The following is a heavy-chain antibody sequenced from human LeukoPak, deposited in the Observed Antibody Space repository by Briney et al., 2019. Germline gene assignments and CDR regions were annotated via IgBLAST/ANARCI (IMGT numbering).Heavy chain of an antibody. Sequence: GGSLRLSCAASGFTFDDYAMHWVRQAPGKGLEWVSGISWNSGSIGYADSVKGRFTNSRDNAKNSLYLQMNSLRAEDTALYYCAKARIQLWSGLDYWGQGTLVTVSS. V-gene: IGHV3-9*01. CDR1: GFTFDDYA. D-gene: IGHD5-18*01. CDR2: ISWNSGSI. J-gene: IGHJ4*02. CDR3: AKARIQLWSGLDY.